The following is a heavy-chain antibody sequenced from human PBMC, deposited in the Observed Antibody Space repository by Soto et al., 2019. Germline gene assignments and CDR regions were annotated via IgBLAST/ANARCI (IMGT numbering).Heavy chain of an antibody. CDR3: ARDPGSRGNYYFDF. Sequence: EVQLVESGGGLVKPGGSLRLSCEASGFTFTTYSLNWVRQVPGKGLEWVSSISSSSTYIYYSDSVRGRFTISRDNAKNSLYLQMNRLRAEDTAVYYCARDPGSRGNYYFDFWGQGTLVTVSS. D-gene: IGHD6-13*01. CDR1: GFTFTTYS. CDR2: ISSSSTYI. V-gene: IGHV3-21*01. J-gene: IGHJ4*02.